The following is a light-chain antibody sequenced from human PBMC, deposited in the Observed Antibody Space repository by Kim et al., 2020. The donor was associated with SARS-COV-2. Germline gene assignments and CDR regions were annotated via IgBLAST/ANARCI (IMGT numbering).Light chain of an antibody. CDR3: GQYGSSRT. Sequence: LSPRERATLSCRASQSVSRSKVAWYQKKPGQAPRVIKKGASSRATGIPDRFIGIRSGNDFSLTISRLESEDFAVYYSGQYGSSRTLGQGTRLGIK. CDR1: QSVSRSK. J-gene: IGKJ5*01. CDR2: GAS. V-gene: IGKV3-20*01.